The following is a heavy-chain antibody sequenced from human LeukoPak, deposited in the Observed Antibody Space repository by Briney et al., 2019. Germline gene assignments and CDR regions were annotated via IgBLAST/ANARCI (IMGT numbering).Heavy chain of an antibody. CDR2: IYYSGST. CDR1: GGSIRSSSYY. Sequence: SETLSLTCTVSGGSIRSSSYYWGWIRQPPGKGLEWIGSIYYSGSTNYKPSLRSRVTISVDTTKNQFSLKLSSVTAADTAVYYCARHAGSYYTYNFDYWGQGTLVTVSS. CDR3: ARHAGSYYTYNFDY. D-gene: IGHD3-22*01. V-gene: IGHV4-39*01. J-gene: IGHJ4*02.